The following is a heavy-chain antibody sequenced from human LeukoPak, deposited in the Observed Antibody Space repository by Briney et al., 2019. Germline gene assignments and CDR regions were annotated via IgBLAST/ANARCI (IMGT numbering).Heavy chain of an antibody. Sequence: GRSLRLSCAASGFTFSSYGMHWVRQAPGKGLEWVAVISYDGSNKYYADSVKGRFTISRDNSKNTLYLQMNSLRAEDTAVYYCAKDFYDSSGYQGGMDVWGQGTTVTVSS. CDR1: GFTFSSYG. D-gene: IGHD3-22*01. J-gene: IGHJ6*02. V-gene: IGHV3-30*18. CDR2: ISYDGSNK. CDR3: AKDFYDSSGYQGGMDV.